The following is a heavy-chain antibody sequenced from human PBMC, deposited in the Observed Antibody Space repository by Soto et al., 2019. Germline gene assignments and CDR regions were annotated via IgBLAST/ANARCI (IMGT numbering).Heavy chain of an antibody. CDR2: IIGGGLST. CDR1: GFTFSSYG. J-gene: IGHJ5*02. Sequence: PGGSLRLSCAASGFTFSSYGMSWVRQAPGKGLQWVSGIIGGGLSTFYADSVKGRFTISRDNSKNTMFLQMSSLRAEDTAVYYCAKEIVRYSSGINWFDPWGQGTLVTVSS. V-gene: IGHV3-23*01. CDR3: AKEIVRYSSGINWFDP. D-gene: IGHD6-19*01.